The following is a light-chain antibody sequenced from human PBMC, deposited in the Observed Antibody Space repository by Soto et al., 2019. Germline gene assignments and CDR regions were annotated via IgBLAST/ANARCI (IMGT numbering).Light chain of an antibody. V-gene: IGLV1-40*01. J-gene: IGLJ2*01. Sequence: QSVLTQPPSVSGAPGQTVTISCTGSNSNVGGGYDVHWYQQLPGSAPKLLIYANNNRPSGVPDLFSGSKSDTSASLAITGLQAEDEADYYCQSYDPTRNVVFGGGTQLTVL. CDR2: ANN. CDR1: NSNVGGGYD. CDR3: QSYDPTRNVV.